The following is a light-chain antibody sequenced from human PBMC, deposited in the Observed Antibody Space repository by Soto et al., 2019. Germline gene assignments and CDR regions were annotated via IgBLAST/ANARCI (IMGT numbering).Light chain of an antibody. CDR1: RSNIGAGYD. Sequence: QSVLTQPPSVSGAPGQRVTISCTGSRSNIGAGYDVHWYQQLPGTAPKLLIRSNNNRPSGVPDRFSGSKSDTSASLAITGLQAEDEADYYCQSYDSTLSAWVFGGGTQLTVL. V-gene: IGLV1-40*01. J-gene: IGLJ3*02. CDR2: SNN. CDR3: QSYDSTLSAWV.